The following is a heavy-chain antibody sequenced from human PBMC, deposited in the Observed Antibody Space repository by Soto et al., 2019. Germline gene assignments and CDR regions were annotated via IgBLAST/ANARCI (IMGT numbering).Heavy chain of an antibody. CDR2: INHSGST. D-gene: IGHD6-19*01. Sequence: SSETLSLTCAVYGGSFSGYYWSWIRQPPGKGLEWIGEINHSGSTNYNPSLKSRVTISVDTSKNQFSLKLSSVTAADTAVYYCARRAQGSGWYVGYWGQRTPVTVSS. CDR1: GGSFSGYY. V-gene: IGHV4-34*01. CDR3: ARRAQGSGWYVGY. J-gene: IGHJ4*02.